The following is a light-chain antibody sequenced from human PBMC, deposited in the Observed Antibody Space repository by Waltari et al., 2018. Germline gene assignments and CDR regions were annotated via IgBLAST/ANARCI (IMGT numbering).Light chain of an antibody. CDR1: SSNIGAGYD. J-gene: IGLJ2*01. CDR2: GNS. V-gene: IGLV1-40*01. Sequence: QSVLTQPPSVSGAPGQRVTISCTGSSSNIGAGYDVHWYQQPPGTAPKLLMYGNSNRPSGGPDRFAGSKSGTSASLAIPGLQAEDEADYYCQSYDSSLSGSRVFGGGTKLTVL. CDR3: QSYDSSLSGSRV.